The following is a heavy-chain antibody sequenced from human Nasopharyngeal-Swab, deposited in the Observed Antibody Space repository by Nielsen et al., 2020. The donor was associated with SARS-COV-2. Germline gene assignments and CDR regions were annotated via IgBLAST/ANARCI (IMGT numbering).Heavy chain of an antibody. V-gene: IGHV4-31*02. Sequence: WIRQPPGKGLERMGYIYYSGSTYYNPSLKSRVTISVDTSKNQFSLKLSSVTAADTAVYYCARGRVQLWFDPILFDAFDIWGQGTMVTVSS. J-gene: IGHJ3*02. CDR3: ARGRVQLWFDPILFDAFDI. D-gene: IGHD5-18*01. CDR2: IYYSGST.